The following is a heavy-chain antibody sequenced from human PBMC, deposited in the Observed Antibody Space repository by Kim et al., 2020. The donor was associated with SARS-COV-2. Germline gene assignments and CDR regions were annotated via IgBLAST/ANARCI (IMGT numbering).Heavy chain of an antibody. V-gene: IGHV4-39*01. CDR1: GGSISSTGYY. D-gene: IGHD6-13*01. Sequence: SETLSLTCTVSGGSISSTGYYWVWIRQPPGKGLEWIGSIFYSGTTYYNPSLKSRVTISVDTSKNQFSLNLSSVTAADTAVYYCGRSVSSWYRFDYWGQGTLGTVSS. J-gene: IGHJ4*02. CDR3: GRSVSSWYRFDY. CDR2: IFYSGTT.